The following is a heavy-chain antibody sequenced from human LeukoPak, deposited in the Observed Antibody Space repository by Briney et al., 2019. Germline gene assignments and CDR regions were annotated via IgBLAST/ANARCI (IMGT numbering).Heavy chain of an antibody. D-gene: IGHD6-13*01. CDR3: AKDATAAGINFDY. CDR2: ISWNSGSI. V-gene: IGHV3-9*01. J-gene: IGHJ4*02. Sequence: PGGSLRLSCAASGFTFDDYAMHWVRQAPGKGLEWVSGISWNSGSIGYADSVKGRFTISRDNAESSLYLQMNSLRAEDTALYYCAKDATAAGINFDYWGQGTLVTVSS. CDR1: GFTFDDYA.